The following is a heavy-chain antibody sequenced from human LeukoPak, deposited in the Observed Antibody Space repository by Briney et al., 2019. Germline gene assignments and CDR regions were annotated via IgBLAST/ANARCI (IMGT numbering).Heavy chain of an antibody. D-gene: IGHD1-26*01. CDR2: INHSGST. CDR1: GGSFSGYY. V-gene: IGHV4-34*01. J-gene: IGHJ4*02. Sequence: SETLSLTCAVYGGSFSGYYWSWIRQPPGKGLEWIGEINHSGSTNYNPSLKSRVTISVDTSKNQLSLKLSSVTAADTAVYYCARWAVAATFDYWGQGTLVTVSS. CDR3: ARWAVAATFDY.